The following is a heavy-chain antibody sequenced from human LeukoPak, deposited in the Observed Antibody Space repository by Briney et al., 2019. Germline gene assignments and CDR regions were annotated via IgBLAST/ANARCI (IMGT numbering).Heavy chain of an antibody. CDR3: ARRSRSRGVILFDY. CDR2: IYYSGST. D-gene: IGHD2/OR15-2a*01. Sequence: SETLSLTCTVSGGSISSSSYYWGWIRQPPGKGLEWIGSIYYSGSTYYNPSLKSRVTISVDTSKNQFSLKLRPVTAADTAVYYCARRSRSRGVILFDYWGQGTLVTVSS. V-gene: IGHV4-39*01. CDR1: GGSISSSSYY. J-gene: IGHJ4*02.